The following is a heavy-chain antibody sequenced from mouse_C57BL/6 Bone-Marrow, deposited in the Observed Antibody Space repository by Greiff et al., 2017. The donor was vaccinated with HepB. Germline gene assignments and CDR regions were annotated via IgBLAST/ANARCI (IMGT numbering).Heavy chain of an antibody. CDR3: ARKELGPNYYAMDY. D-gene: IGHD4-1*01. CDR1: GYTFTSYG. CDR2: IYPRSGNT. V-gene: IGHV1-81*01. Sequence: QVQLQQSGAELARPGASVKLSCKASGYTFTSYGISWVKQRTGQGLEWIGEIYPRSGNTYYNEKFKGKATLTADKSSSTAYMELRSLTSEDSAVYFCARKELGPNYYAMDYWGQGTSVTVSS. J-gene: IGHJ4*01.